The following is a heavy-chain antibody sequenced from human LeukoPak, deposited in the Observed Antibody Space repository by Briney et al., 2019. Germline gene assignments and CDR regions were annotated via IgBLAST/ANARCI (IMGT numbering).Heavy chain of an antibody. V-gene: IGHV1-18*01. CDR3: ARDLAAPYYDFWSGYYTTNWFDP. D-gene: IGHD3-3*01. J-gene: IGHJ5*02. CDR1: GYTFTSYG. CDR2: ISAYNGNT. Sequence: EASVKVSCKASGYTFTSYGISWVRQAPGQGLEWMGWISAYNGNTNYAQKLQGRVTMTTDTSTSTAYMELRSLRSDDTAVYYCARDLAAPYYDFWSGYYTTNWFDPWGQGTLVTVSS.